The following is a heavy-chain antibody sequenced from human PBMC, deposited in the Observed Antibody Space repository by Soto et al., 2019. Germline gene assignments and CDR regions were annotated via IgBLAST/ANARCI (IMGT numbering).Heavy chain of an antibody. J-gene: IGHJ5*02. Sequence: GGSLRLSCAASGFTFSSYSMNWVRQAPGKGLEWVSSISSSSSYIYYADSVKGRFTISRDNAKNSLYLQMNSLSAEDTAVYYCARDSAYPSGNDWFDPWGQGTLVTVSS. V-gene: IGHV3-21*01. CDR3: ARDSAYPSGNDWFDP. CDR2: ISSSSSYI. D-gene: IGHD3-10*01. CDR1: GFTFSSYS.